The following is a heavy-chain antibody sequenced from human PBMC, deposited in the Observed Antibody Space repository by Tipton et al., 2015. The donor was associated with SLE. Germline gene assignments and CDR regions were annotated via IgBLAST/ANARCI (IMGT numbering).Heavy chain of an antibody. V-gene: IGHV3-7*01. CDR2: IKRDGSEA. J-gene: IGHJ4*02. CDR3: ARDSRLFAY. Sequence: SPRLSCAASGFTFSDYYMSWIRQAPGKGLECVATIKRDGSEAYYVDSVEGRFAISRDNAKNSLYLQMSSLRAEDTAVYYCARDSRLFAYWGQGTLVTVSS. CDR1: GFTFSDYY. D-gene: IGHD6-19*01.